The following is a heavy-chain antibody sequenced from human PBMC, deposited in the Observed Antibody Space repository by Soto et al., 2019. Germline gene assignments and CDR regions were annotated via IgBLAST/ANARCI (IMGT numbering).Heavy chain of an antibody. CDR1: GGSISSHY. D-gene: IGHD1-26*01. CDR3: ARDGREASGMDV. V-gene: IGHV4-59*11. J-gene: IGHJ6*02. Sequence: KASETLSLTCTASGGSISSHYWSWVRQAPGKGLEWIGHIYYRGSTSYNPSLRSRSTISVDTSNNQFSLKLNSVTTADTAMYYCARDGREASGMDVWGQGTKVTVSS. CDR2: IYYRGST.